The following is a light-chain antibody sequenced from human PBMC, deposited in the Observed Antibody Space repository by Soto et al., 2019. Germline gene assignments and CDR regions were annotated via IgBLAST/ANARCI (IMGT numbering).Light chain of an antibody. CDR3: QQYQSYSRT. CDR2: VAS. CDR1: QSISSW. Sequence: DIQMTQSPSTLSASVGDRVTITCRASQSISSWLAWYQQKPGKAPKLLIYVASSLESGVPSRFSGSGSGTEFTLTISSLKPDDFATYYCQQYQSYSRTFGQGTKVDIK. J-gene: IGKJ1*01. V-gene: IGKV1-5*01.